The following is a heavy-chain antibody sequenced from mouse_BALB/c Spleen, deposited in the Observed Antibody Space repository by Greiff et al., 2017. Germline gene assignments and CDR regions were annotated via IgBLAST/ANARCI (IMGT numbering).Heavy chain of an antibody. CDR2: IWGDGST. J-gene: IGHJ3*01. D-gene: IGHD2-2*01. Sequence: VKLQESGPGLVAPSQSLSITCTVSGFSLTGYGVNWVRQPPGKGLEWLGMIWGDGSTDYNSALKSRLSISKDNSKSQVFLKMNSLQTDDTARYYCARAPYGYDVAWFAYWGQGTLVTVSA. CDR3: ARAPYGYDVAWFAY. V-gene: IGHV2-6-7*01. CDR1: GFSLTGYG.